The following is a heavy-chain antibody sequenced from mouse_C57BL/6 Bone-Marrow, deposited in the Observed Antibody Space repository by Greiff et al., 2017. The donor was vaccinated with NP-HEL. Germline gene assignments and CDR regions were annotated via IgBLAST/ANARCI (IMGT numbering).Heavy chain of an antibody. CDR3: ASGNYYDYDKDFDY. J-gene: IGHJ2*01. V-gene: IGHV1-81*01. Sequence: VQVVESGAELARPGASVKLSCKASGYTFTSYGISWVKQRTGQGLEWIGEIYPRSGNTYYNEKFKGKATLTADKSSSTAYMELRSLTSEDSAVYFCASGNYYDYDKDFDYWGQGTTLTVSS. CDR1: GYTFTSYG. CDR2: IYPRSGNT. D-gene: IGHD2-4*01.